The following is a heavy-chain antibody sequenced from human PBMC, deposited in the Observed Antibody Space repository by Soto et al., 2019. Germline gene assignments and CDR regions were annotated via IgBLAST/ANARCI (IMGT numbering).Heavy chain of an antibody. CDR2: ISAYNGNT. D-gene: IGHD5-12*01. V-gene: IGHV1-18*01. CDR1: GYTFTSYG. Sequence: QVQLVQSGAEVKKPGASVKVSCKASGYTFTSYGISWVRQAPGQGLEWMGWISAYNGNTNYAQKLQGRVTMTTDTPTSTAYRELRGLRPDATAVYYWAGDRGGYALDSWARGTWSPSPQ. J-gene: IGHJ4*02. CDR3: AGDRGGYALDS.